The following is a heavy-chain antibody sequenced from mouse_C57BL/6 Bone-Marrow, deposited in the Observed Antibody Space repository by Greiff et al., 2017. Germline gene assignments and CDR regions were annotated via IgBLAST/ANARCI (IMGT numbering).Heavy chain of an antibody. CDR2: IYPGDGDT. D-gene: IGHD2-1*01. J-gene: IGHJ2*01. Sequence: QVQLQQPGAELVMPGASVKISCKASGYAFTSYWMNWVKQRPGKGLEWIGQIYPGDGDTNYNGKFKGKATLTADKSSSTAYMQLSSLTSEDSAVYFCGRPNYYGNYVDFDDWGQGTTLTVYS. V-gene: IGHV1-80*01. CDR1: GYAFTSYW. CDR3: GRPNYYGNYVDFDD.